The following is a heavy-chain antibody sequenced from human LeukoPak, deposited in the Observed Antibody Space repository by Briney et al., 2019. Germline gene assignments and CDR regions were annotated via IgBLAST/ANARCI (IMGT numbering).Heavy chain of an antibody. J-gene: IGHJ4*02. Sequence: SVKVSCKASGGTFSSYAISWVRQAPGQGLEWMGGIIPIFGTANYAQKFQGRVTITTDESTSTAYMELSSLRSEDTTVYYCASSTLGYCSGGSCYDYWGQGTLVTVSS. CDR1: GGTFSSYA. CDR3: ASSTLGYCSGGSCYDY. D-gene: IGHD2-15*01. CDR2: IIPIFGTA. V-gene: IGHV1-69*05.